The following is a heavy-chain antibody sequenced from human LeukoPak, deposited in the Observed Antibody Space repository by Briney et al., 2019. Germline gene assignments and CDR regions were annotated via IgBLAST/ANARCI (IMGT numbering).Heavy chain of an antibody. CDR3: ARVGAPKNYYMDV. V-gene: IGHV3-23*01. D-gene: IGHD1-26*01. J-gene: IGHJ6*03. CDR2: ISGSGGST. Sequence: GGSLRLSCAASGLTFSSYAMSWVRQAPGKGLEWVSAISGSGGSTYYADSVKGRFTISRDNSKNTLYLQMNSLRAEDTAVYYCARVGAPKNYYMDVWGKGTTVTISS. CDR1: GLTFSSYA.